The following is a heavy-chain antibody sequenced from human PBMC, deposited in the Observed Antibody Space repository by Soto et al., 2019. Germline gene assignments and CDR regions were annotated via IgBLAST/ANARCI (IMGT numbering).Heavy chain of an antibody. V-gene: IGHV6-1*01. CDR3: SRQSRGGMDV. CDR1: GDSVSSKSAA. CDR2: TYYRSKWSN. J-gene: IGHJ6*04. Sequence: PSQTLSLTCAISGDSVSSKSAAWNWVRQSPSRGLEWLGRTYYRSKWSNDYAVSVKGRITANPHTSKNQFSLQLNSVTPDDTALYFCSRQSRGGMDVWGKGTTVTVPS.